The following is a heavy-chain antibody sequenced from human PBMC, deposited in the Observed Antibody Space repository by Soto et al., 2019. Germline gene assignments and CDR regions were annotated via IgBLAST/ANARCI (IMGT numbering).Heavy chain of an antibody. CDR3: ARRITIFGVVTPYFDY. D-gene: IGHD3-3*01. CDR2: IYYSGST. J-gene: IGHJ4*02. Sequence: SETLSLTCTVSGGSISSSSYYWGWIRQPPGKGLEWIGSIYYSGSTYYNPSLKSRVTISVDTSKNQFSLKLSSVTAADTAVYYCARRITIFGVVTPYFDYWGQGTLVTVSS. CDR1: GGSISSSSYY. V-gene: IGHV4-39*01.